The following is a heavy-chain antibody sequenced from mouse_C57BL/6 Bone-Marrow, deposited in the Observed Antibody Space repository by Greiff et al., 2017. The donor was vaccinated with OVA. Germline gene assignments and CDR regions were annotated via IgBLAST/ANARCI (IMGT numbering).Heavy chain of an antibody. V-gene: IGHV5-6*01. D-gene: IGHD2-5*01. J-gene: IGHJ3*01. CDR3: ARHIVTTAY. CDR2: ISSGGSYT. CDR1: GFTFSSYG. Sequence: EVKLMESGGDLVKPGGSLKLSCAASGFTFSSYGMSWVRQTPDKRLEWVATISSGGSYTYYPDSVKGRFTISRDNAKNTLYLQMSSLKSEDTAMYYCARHIVTTAYWGQGTLVTVSA.